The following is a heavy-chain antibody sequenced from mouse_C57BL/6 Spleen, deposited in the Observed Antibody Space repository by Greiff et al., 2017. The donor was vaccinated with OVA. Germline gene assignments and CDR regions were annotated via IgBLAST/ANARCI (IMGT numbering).Heavy chain of an antibody. Sequence: DVKLVESGGGLVKPGGSLKLSCAASGFTFSDYGMHWVRQAPEKGLEWVAYISSGSSTIYYADTVKGRFTISRDNAKNTLFLQMTSLRSEDTAMYYCARANPGFAYWGQGTLVTVSA. CDR1: GFTFSDYG. V-gene: IGHV5-17*01. CDR3: ARANPGFAY. D-gene: IGHD1-1*01. CDR2: ISSGSSTI. J-gene: IGHJ3*01.